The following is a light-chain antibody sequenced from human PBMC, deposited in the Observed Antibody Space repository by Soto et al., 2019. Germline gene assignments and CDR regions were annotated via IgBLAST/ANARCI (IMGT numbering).Light chain of an antibody. Sequence: QSALTQPRSVSGSPRQSVTISCTGTTGDVGAYNFVSWYQHHPGKAPKLMIYDASKRPSGVPDRFSASKSGNTASLTISGLQAEDEADYYCCSYAGSFTWVFGGGTKLTVL. CDR1: TGDVGAYNF. CDR2: DAS. CDR3: CSYAGSFTWV. J-gene: IGLJ3*02. V-gene: IGLV2-11*01.